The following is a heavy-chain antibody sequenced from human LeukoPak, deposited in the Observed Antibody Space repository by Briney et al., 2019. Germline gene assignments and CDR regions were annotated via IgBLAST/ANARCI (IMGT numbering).Heavy chain of an antibody. Sequence: PSGTLSLTCAVSGGSISSSNWWSWVRQPPGKGLEWIGEIYHSGSTNYNPSLKSRVTISVDTSKNQFSLKLSSVTAADTAVYYCARTRCGGDCYSDVYFDYWGQGTLVTVSS. CDR3: ARTRCGGDCYSDVYFDY. CDR1: GGSISSSNW. J-gene: IGHJ4*02. D-gene: IGHD2-21*02. V-gene: IGHV4-4*02. CDR2: IYHSGST.